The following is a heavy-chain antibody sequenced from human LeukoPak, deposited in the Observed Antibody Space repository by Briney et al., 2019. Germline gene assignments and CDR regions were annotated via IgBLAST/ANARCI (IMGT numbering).Heavy chain of an antibody. CDR2: IYYSGST. J-gene: IGHJ4*02. CDR1: GGSISSSSYY. CDR3: ARDASRDLGIDY. Sequence: PSETMSLTSTVSGGSISSSSYYWGWIRQPPGKGLEWIGSIYYSGSTYYDPSLKSRVTISVDTSKNQCSLKLSSVTAADTAVYYCARDASRDLGIDYWGQGTLVTVSS. V-gene: IGHV4-39*07.